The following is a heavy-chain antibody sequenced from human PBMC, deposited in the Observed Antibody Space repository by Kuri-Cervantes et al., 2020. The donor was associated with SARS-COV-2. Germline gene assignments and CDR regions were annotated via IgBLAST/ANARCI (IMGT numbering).Heavy chain of an antibody. V-gene: IGHV3-30*02. Sequence: GGSLKTPFATSGFTFSSYGRHWVRPAPGKGLEGGAFIRYDGSNKYYTDPVKGRFTISRDNSKNTLYLQMSSLRAEDTAVYYCAKGAWDMTPGAFDIWGQGTMVTVSS. CDR2: IRYDGSNK. D-gene: IGHD2-15*01. CDR1: GFTFSSYG. CDR3: AKGAWDMTPGAFDI. J-gene: IGHJ3*02.